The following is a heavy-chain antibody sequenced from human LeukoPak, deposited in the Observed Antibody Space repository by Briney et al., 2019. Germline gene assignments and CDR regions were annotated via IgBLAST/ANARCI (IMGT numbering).Heavy chain of an antibody. Sequence: SETLSLTCTVSGGSISSSSYYWGWIRQPPGKGLEWIGSIYYSGSTYYNPSLKSRVTISVDTSKNQFSLKLSSVTAADTAVYYCARGIAALQNWFDPWGQGTLVTVSS. V-gene: IGHV4-39*01. CDR1: GGSISSSSYY. J-gene: IGHJ5*02. CDR3: ARGIAALQNWFDP. D-gene: IGHD6-25*01. CDR2: IYYSGST.